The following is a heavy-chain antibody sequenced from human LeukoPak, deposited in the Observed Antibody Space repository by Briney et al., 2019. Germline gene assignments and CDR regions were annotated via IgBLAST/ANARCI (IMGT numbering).Heavy chain of an antibody. J-gene: IGHJ6*03. V-gene: IGHV1-2*02. CDR1: RYTFTGYY. CDR3: ARYGGSSSYYMDV. CDR2: INPNSGGT. Sequence: SVKVSCKASRYTFTGYYMHWVRQAPGQGLEWMGWINPNSGGTNYAQKFQGRVTMTRDTSISTAYMELSRLRSDDTAVYYCARYGGSSSYYMDVWGKGTTVTVSS. D-gene: IGHD6-6*01.